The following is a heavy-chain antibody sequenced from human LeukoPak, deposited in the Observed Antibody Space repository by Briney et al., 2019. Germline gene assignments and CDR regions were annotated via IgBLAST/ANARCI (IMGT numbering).Heavy chain of an antibody. CDR3: AKKTTVTLGPDYFDY. V-gene: IGHV3-23*01. Sequence: GGSLRLSCAASGFTFSSYAMSWVRQAPGKGLEWVSAISGSGGSTYYAGSVKGRFTISRDNSKNTLYLQMNSLRAEDTAIYYCAKKTTVTLGPDYFDYWGQGTLVTVSS. D-gene: IGHD4-17*01. CDR1: GFTFSSYA. J-gene: IGHJ4*02. CDR2: ISGSGGST.